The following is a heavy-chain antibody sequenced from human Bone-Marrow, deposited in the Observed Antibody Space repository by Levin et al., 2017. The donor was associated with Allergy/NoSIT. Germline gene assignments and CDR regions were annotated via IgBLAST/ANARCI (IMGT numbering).Heavy chain of an antibody. CDR3: ARGPSRIFDY. D-gene: IGHD2-15*01. CDR1: GGSISSSSYY. J-gene: IGHJ4*02. V-gene: IGHV4-39*01. CDR2: IYYSGST. Sequence: PSETLSLTCTVSGGSISSSSYYWGWIRQPPGKGLEWIGSIYYSGSTYYNPSLKSRVTISVDTSKNQFSLKLSSVTAADTAVYYCARGPSRIFDYWGQGTLVTVSS.